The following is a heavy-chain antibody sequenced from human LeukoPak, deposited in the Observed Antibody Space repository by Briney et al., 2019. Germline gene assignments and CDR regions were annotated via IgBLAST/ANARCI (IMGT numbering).Heavy chain of an antibody. CDR1: GYTFTSNY. D-gene: IGHD3-22*01. CDR2: IIPIFGTA. J-gene: IGHJ4*02. Sequence: SVKVSCKASGYTFTSNYIHWVRQAPGQGLEWMGGIIPIFGTANYAQKFQGRVTITADESTSTAYMELSSLRSEDTAVYYCARGADSSGYSLDYFDYWGQGTLVTVSS. V-gene: IGHV1-69*13. CDR3: ARGADSSGYSLDYFDY.